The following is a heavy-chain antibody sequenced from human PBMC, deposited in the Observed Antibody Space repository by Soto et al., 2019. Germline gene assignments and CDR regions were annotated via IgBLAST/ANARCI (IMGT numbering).Heavy chain of an antibody. CDR3: ASDVGATGD. D-gene: IGHD1-26*01. Sequence: QVQLVQSGAEVKKPGASVKVSCKASGYTFTSYAMHWVRQAPGHRLEWMGWINAVNGNTKYPQKFQGRVTLTRDTSSITANMELSSLGSEDTAVYYCASDVGATGDWGQGTLVTVSS. CDR1: GYTFTSYA. J-gene: IGHJ4*02. V-gene: IGHV1-3*01. CDR2: INAVNGNT.